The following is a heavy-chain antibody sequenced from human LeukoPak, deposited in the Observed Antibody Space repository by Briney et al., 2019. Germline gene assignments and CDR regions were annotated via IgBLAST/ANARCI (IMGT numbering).Heavy chain of an antibody. J-gene: IGHJ4*02. CDR1: GESFSGYY. Sequence: PSETLSLTCAVYGESFSGYYWTWIRQPPGKGLEWIGEINHSGSTNYNPSLKSRVTISVDTSKNQFSLKLSSVTAADTAVYYCARVNVVVPAASYAHFDYWGQGTLVTVSS. CDR2: INHSGST. V-gene: IGHV4-34*01. CDR3: ARVNVVVPAASYAHFDY. D-gene: IGHD2-2*01.